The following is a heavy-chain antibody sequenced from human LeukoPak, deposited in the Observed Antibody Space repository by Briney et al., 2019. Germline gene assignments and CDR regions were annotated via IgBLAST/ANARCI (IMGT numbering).Heavy chain of an antibody. J-gene: IGHJ5*02. CDR1: GGSISSSSYY. CDR3: ARQGPMVDIVVVENWFDP. V-gene: IGHV4-39*01. Sequence: PSETLSLTCTVSGGSISSSSYYWGWIRQPPGKGLEWIGSIYYSGSTYYNPSLKSRVTISVDTSKNQFSLKLSSVTAADTAVYYCARQGPMVDIVVVENWFDPWGQGTLVTVSS. D-gene: IGHD2-2*01. CDR2: IYYSGST.